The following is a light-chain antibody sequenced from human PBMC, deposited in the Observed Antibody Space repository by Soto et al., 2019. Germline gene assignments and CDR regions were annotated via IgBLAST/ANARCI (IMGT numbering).Light chain of an antibody. CDR2: SAS. CDR3: QQYNNWPPGHT. Sequence: EIVLTQSPATLSVSPGERATLSCRASQSVSSNLAWYQQNPGQAPRLLISSASTRATGIPARFSGSGSGTEFTLTISSLQSEDFAVYFCQQYNNWPPGHTFGQGTTLEIK. J-gene: IGKJ2*01. V-gene: IGKV3-15*01. CDR1: QSVSSN.